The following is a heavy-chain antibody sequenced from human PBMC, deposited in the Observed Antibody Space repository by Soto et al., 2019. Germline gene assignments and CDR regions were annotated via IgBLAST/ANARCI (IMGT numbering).Heavy chain of an antibody. J-gene: IGHJ4*02. V-gene: IGHV3-30*18. CDR3: AKVSSSWYAGFFDL. D-gene: IGHD6-13*01. CDR1: GFSFSTYG. Sequence: GGSLRLSCVASGFSFSTYGMHWARQAPGKGLEWVAVISYDGGNKYYADSVKGRFTISRDNSMNTLYLQMNTLRAEDTAVYYCAKVSSSWYAGFFDLWGQGTLVTVSS. CDR2: ISYDGGNK.